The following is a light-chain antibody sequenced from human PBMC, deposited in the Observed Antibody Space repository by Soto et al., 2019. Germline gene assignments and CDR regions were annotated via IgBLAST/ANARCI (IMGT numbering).Light chain of an antibody. V-gene: IGKV1-5*01. CDR3: QQYNSYSWT. CDR2: DAS. Sequence: DIPMTQSPSTLSASVGDRVTITCRASLRISSWLAWYQQKPGKAPKLLIYDASSLESGVPSRFSGSGSGTEFTLTISSLQPDDFATYYCQQYNSYSWTFGQGTKVEIK. J-gene: IGKJ1*01. CDR1: LRISSW.